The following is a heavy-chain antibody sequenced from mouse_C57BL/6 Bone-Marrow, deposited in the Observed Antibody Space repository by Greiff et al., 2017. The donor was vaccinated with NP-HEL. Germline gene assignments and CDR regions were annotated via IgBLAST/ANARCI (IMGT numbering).Heavy chain of an antibody. J-gene: IGHJ1*03. Sequence: QVQLKQPGAELVKPGASVKLSCKASGYTFTSYWMHWVKQRPGRGLEWIGRIDPNSGGTTYNEKFKSKATLTVDKPSSTAYMQLSSLTSEDSAVYYCARGNYYGSSYFNWYFDVWGTGTTVTVSS. CDR2: IDPNSGGT. CDR1: GYTFTSYW. D-gene: IGHD1-1*01. V-gene: IGHV1-72*01. CDR3: ARGNYYGSSYFNWYFDV.